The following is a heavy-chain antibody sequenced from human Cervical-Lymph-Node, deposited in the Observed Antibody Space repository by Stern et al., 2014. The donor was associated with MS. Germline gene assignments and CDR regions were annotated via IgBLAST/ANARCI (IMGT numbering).Heavy chain of an antibody. D-gene: IGHD6-13*01. CDR2: TWYDGSNK. J-gene: IGHJ4*02. Sequence: QVQLVESGGGVVQPGRSLRLSCAASGFTFSSYDMHWVRQAPGKGLGGVAVTWYDGSNKYYADSVKGRFTISRDNSKNTLYLQMNSLRAEDTALYYCAREAANSSSCDYWGQGTLVLVS. CDR1: GFTFSSYD. V-gene: IGHV3-33*01. CDR3: AREAANSSSCDY.